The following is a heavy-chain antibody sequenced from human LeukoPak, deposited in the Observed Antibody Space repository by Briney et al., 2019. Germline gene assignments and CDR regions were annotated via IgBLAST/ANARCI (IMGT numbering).Heavy chain of an antibody. CDR1: GFTFSSYA. Sequence: GGSLRLSCAASGFTFSSYAMSWVRQAPGKGLEWVSAISGGGSSTYYADSVKGRFTISRDNSKNTLYLQMNSLRAEDTAVYYCAKAASSGWYAIDYWGQGTLVTVSS. V-gene: IGHV3-23*01. J-gene: IGHJ4*02. CDR3: AKAASSGWYAIDY. D-gene: IGHD6-19*01. CDR2: ISGGGSST.